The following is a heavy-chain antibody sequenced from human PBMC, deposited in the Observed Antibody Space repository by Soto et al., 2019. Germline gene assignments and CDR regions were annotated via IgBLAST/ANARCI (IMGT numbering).Heavy chain of an antibody. CDR2: ISYSGYT. V-gene: IGHV4-59*11. Sequence: SETLSLTCSVSGGSFRDHYWTWIRQPPGKGLEWIGYISYSGYTNYKPSLKSRLTMSVDMSKNQFSLKPNSLTAADTAVYYCARTTEKDGKEGLDYWGQGTQVTVSS. D-gene: IGHD4-4*01. CDR3: ARTTEKDGKEGLDY. CDR1: GGSFRDHY. J-gene: IGHJ4*02.